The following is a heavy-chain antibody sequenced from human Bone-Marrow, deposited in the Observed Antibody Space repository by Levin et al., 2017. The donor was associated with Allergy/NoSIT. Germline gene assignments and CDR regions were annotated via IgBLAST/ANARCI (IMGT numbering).Heavy chain of an antibody. D-gene: IGHD2/OR15-2a*01. CDR1: GGSFSGYY. J-gene: IGHJ4*02. CDR2: INHSGST. Sequence: PSETLSLTCAVYGGSFSGYYWSWIRQPPGKGLEWIGEINHSGSTNYNPSLKSRVTISVDTSKNQFSLKLSSVTAADTAVYYCARVGNIGIHPIGFDYWGQGTLVTVSS. CDR3: ARVGNIGIHPIGFDY. V-gene: IGHV4-34*01.